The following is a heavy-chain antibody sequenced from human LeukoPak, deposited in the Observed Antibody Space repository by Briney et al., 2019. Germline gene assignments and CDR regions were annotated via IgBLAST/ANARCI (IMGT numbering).Heavy chain of an antibody. D-gene: IGHD3-10*01. CDR3: AREFTVRGVGYFDY. J-gene: IGHJ4*02. CDR1: GYTFTSYG. Sequence: ASVKVSCKASGYTFTSYGISWVRQAPGQGLEWMGWISAYNGNTNYAQKLQGRVTMTTDTSTSTAYVELRSLRSDDTAVYYCAREFTVRGVGYFDYWGQGTLVTVSS. CDR2: ISAYNGNT. V-gene: IGHV1-18*01.